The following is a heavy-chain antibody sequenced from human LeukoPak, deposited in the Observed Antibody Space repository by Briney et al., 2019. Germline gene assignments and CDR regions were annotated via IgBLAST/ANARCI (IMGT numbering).Heavy chain of an antibody. D-gene: IGHD6-19*01. V-gene: IGHV3-23*01. Sequence: PGGSLRLSCAASGFTLSSYAMSWVRQAPGKGLEWVSVISGSGGRTYYAGSVKGRFTISRDNSKNTLYLQMNSLRAEDTAVYYCAKELTSSGFFDFWGQGILVTVSS. CDR1: GFTLSSYA. CDR3: AKELTSSGFFDF. CDR2: ISGSGGRT. J-gene: IGHJ4*02.